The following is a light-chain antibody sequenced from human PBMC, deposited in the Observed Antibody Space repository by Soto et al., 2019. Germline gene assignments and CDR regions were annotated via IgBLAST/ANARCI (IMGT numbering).Light chain of an antibody. J-gene: IGKJ5*01. CDR1: KSVTNTH. V-gene: IGKV3-20*01. CDR3: QQYGSSPIT. CDR2: GAS. Sequence: VLTQSPGTLSLSLGERASLSFRASKSVTNTHLAWYQQKSGRAPRLLIDGASNRVTGVPDRFSGSGSGTDFTLTIDRLEPEDFAVYYCQQYGSSPITFGQGTRLEIK.